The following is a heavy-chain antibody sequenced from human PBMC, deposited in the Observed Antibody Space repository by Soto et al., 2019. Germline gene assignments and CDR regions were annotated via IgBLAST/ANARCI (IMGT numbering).Heavy chain of an antibody. CDR2: IYYSGST. V-gene: IGHV4-30-4*01. CDR3: AREWEDSSGYGYWFDP. J-gene: IGHJ5*02. Sequence: PSETLSLTCTVSGGSISSGDYYWSWIRQPPGKGLEWIGYIYYSGSTYYNPSLKSRVTISVDTSKNQFSLKLSSVTAADTAVYYCAREWEDSSGYGYWFDPWGQGTLVTVSS. CDR1: GGSISSGDYY. D-gene: IGHD3-22*01.